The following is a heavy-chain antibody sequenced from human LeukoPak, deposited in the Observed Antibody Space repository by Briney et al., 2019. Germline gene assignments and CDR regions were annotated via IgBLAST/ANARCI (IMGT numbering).Heavy chain of an antibody. CDR2: ISGSGGST. CDR1: GFTFSSYA. D-gene: IGHD1-26*01. J-gene: IGHJ4*02. CDR3: TRGRSYNGSYHNFDS. Sequence: GGSLRLSCAASGFTFSSYAMSWVRQAPGKGLEWVSAISGSGGSTYYADSVKGRFTISRDNAKNTVYLQMNSLRAEDTAVYYCTRGRSYNGSYHNFDSWGQGTLVTVSS. V-gene: IGHV3-23*01.